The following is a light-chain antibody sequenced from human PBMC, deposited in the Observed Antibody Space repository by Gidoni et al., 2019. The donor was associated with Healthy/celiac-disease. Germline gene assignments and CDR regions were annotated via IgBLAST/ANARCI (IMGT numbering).Light chain of an antibody. V-gene: IGKV1-39*01. CDR1: QSISSY. Sequence: IQTTRTPSSLSASVEDRVTITCRASQSISSYLNWYQQKPGKAPKLLIYAASSLQSGVPSRFSGSGSCEDFTLPISSLLPADFATSYCRQRYSTPFTFGQGTRLEIK. J-gene: IGKJ5*01. CDR3: RQRYSTPFT. CDR2: AAS.